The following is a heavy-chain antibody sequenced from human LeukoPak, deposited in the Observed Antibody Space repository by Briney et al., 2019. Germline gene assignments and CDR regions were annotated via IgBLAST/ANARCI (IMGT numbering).Heavy chain of an antibody. V-gene: IGHV1-8*01. CDR3: ARGRKRNCGGGSCYRFDP. Sequence: ASVKVSCKASGYTFTSYDINWVRQATGQGLEWMGWMNPNSGNTGYAQKFQGRVTMTRNTSISTAYMELSSLRSEDTAVYYCARGRKRNCGGGSCYRFDPWGQGTLVTVSS. J-gene: IGHJ5*02. D-gene: IGHD2-15*01. CDR2: MNPNSGNT. CDR1: GYTFTSYD.